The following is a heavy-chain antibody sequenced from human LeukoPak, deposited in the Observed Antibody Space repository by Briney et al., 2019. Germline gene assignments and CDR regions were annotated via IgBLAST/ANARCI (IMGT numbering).Heavy chain of an antibody. J-gene: IGHJ4*02. D-gene: IGHD3-22*01. Sequence: GGSLRLSCAASGFTFSSYSMNWVRQAPGKGLEWVSYISSSGSTIYYADSVKGRFTISRDNAKNSLYLQMNSLRAEDTAVYYCARESAYYDSSGYYHALDYWGQGTLVTVSS. CDR2: ISSSGSTI. V-gene: IGHV3-48*04. CDR3: ARESAYYDSSGYYHALDY. CDR1: GFTFSSYS.